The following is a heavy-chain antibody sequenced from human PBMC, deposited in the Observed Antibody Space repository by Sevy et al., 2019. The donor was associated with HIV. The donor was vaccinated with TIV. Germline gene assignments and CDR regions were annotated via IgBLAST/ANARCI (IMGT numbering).Heavy chain of an antibody. CDR3: AREGVGGYSYSLDC. Sequence: GGSLRLSCAASGFTFSSYWMSWVRLAPGKALEWVATVKEDGSGRHYVDSVKGRFTMSRDNAKNSLYLQMNSLRAEDTAVYYCAREGVGGYSYSLDCWGQGTLVTVSS. V-gene: IGHV3-7*01. CDR1: GFTFSSYW. D-gene: IGHD5-18*01. CDR2: VKEDGSGR. J-gene: IGHJ4*02.